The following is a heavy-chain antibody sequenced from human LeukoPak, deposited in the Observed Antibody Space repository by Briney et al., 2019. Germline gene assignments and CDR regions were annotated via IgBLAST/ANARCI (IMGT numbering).Heavy chain of an antibody. J-gene: IGHJ3*02. CDR2: IYYSGST. D-gene: IGHD7-27*01. CDR3: AVAPSGAFDI. CDR1: GGSISRYY. V-gene: IGHV4-59*01. Sequence: PSETLSPTCTVSGGSISRYYWSWIRQPPGEGLEWIGYIYYSGSTNYNPSLKSRVTISVDTSKNQCSLKLSSVTAADTAVYYCAVAPSGAFDIWGQGTMVTVSS.